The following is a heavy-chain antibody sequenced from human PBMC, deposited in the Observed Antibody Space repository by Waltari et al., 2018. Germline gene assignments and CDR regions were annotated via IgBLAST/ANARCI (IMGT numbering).Heavy chain of an antibody. CDR2: IYYSGGT. D-gene: IGHD6-19*01. Sequence: QLQLRESGPGLVKPSETLSLTCTVSGGSISSSSYYWGWIRQPPGKGLEWIGSIYYSGGTYYNPSLKSRGTISVDKAKDQFSLKLGSVSAADTAVDYWAREGRGWPPDAFDIWGQGTMVTVSS. J-gene: IGHJ3*02. CDR1: GGSISSSSYY. V-gene: IGHV4-39*07. CDR3: AREGRGWPPDAFDI.